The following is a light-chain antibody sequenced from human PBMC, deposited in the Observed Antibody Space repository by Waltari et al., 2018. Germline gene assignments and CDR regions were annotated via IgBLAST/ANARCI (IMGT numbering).Light chain of an antibody. CDR3: QAWDSHNVV. J-gene: IGLJ2*01. CDR2: QDD. V-gene: IGLV3-1*01. CDR1: PLGTKY. Sequence: SFELAQPPSVSVSPGQTATITCPGYPLGTKYISWYQQRPGQSPTLLIFQDDIRPSGIPERFSGSNSLSPATLTVSGAQSVDEAVYYCQAWDSHNVVFGGGTKLTVL.